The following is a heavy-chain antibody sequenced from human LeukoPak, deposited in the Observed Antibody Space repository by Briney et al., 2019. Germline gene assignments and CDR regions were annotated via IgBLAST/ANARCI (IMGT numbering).Heavy chain of an antibody. D-gene: IGHD3-10*01. CDR2: IFTSGIT. V-gene: IGHV4-4*07. Sequence: PSETLSLTCTISGGSISTYYWNWIRQPAGKGLEWIGRIFTSGITNYNPSLKSRVTMSVDTSKNQFSLNLSSVTAADTAVYYCARESSATYYNSLVYMAVWAKETTITVSS. CDR3: ARESSATYYNSLVYMAV. CDR1: GGSISTYY. J-gene: IGHJ6*03.